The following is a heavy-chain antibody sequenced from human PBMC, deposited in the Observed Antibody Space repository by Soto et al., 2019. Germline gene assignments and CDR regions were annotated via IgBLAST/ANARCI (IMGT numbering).Heavy chain of an antibody. CDR3: AQSSGFLAYGMDV. CDR1: GYTFTSQE. CDR2: MNPNSGNT. J-gene: IGHJ6*02. V-gene: IGHV1-8*01. Sequence: ASVNVSCKGSGYTFTSQEINWVRQATGQGSEWMGWMNPNSGNTGYAQKFQGRVTMTRIXXXXXAXIXLXXXXYEXKAGYYCAQSSGFLAYGMDVWGQRSTVTVSS. D-gene: IGHD3-22*01.